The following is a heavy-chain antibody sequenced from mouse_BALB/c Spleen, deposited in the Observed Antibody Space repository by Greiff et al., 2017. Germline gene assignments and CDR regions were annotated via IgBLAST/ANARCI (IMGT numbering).Heavy chain of an antibody. CDR2: ISTYYGNT. CDR1: SYTFTDYA. J-gene: IGHJ1*01. V-gene: IGHV1-67*01. D-gene: IGHD1-1*01. CDR3: AREGITTVVAGDWYFDV. Sequence: SGPELVRPGVSVKISCKGSSYTFTDYAMHWVKQSHAKSLEWIGVISTYYGNTNYNQKFKGKATMTVDKSSSTAYMELARLTSEDSAVYYCAREGITTVVAGDWYFDVWGAGTTVTVSS.